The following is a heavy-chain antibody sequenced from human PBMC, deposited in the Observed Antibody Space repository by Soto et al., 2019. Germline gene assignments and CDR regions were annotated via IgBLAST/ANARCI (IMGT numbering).Heavy chain of an antibody. Sequence: GGSLRLSCAASGFTFSSYGMHWVRQAPGKGLEWVAVISYDGSNKYYADSVKGRFTISRDNSKNTLYLQMNSLRAEDTAVYYCAKEYYDSSGYFYYYGMDVWGQGTTVTVSS. CDR3: AKEYYDSSGYFYYYGMDV. CDR1: GFTFSSYG. D-gene: IGHD3-22*01. CDR2: ISYDGSNK. J-gene: IGHJ6*02. V-gene: IGHV3-30*18.